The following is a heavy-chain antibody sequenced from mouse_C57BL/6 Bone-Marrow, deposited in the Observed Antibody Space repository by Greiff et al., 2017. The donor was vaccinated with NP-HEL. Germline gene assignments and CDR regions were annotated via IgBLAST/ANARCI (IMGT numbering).Heavy chain of an antibody. CDR3: VRQNYYGSSGWYFDV. Sequence: EVMLVESGGGLVQPKGSLKLSCAASGFSFNTYAMNWVRQAPGKGLEWVARIRSKSNNYATYYADSVKDRFTISRDDSESMLYLQMNNLKTEDTAMYYCVRQNYYGSSGWYFDVWGTGTTVTVSS. V-gene: IGHV10-1*01. CDR1: GFSFNTYA. J-gene: IGHJ1*03. CDR2: IRSKSNNYAT. D-gene: IGHD1-1*01.